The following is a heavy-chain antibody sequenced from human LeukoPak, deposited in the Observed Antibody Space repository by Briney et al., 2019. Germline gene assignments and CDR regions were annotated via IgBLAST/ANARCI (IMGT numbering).Heavy chain of an antibody. J-gene: IGHJ6*02. D-gene: IGHD3-10*01. CDR2: MNPNSGNT. V-gene: IGHV1-8*02. CDR1: GYTFTSYD. Sequence: ASVKVSCKASGYTFTSYDINWVRQATGQGLEWMGWMNPNSGNTGYAQKFQGRVTMTRNTSISTAYMELSSLRSEGTAVYYCARDGSGSYYLPIYYYYYGMDVWGQGTTVTVSS. CDR3: ARDGSGSYYLPIYYYYYGMDV.